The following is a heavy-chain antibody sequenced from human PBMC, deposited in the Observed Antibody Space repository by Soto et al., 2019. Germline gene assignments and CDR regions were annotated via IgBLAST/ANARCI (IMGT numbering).Heavy chain of an antibody. Sequence: SVKVSCKASGGTFCSDAITWVRQAPGQGLEWVGRIIPIFGTTNYAQNLQGRVTISADKSTLTSYMELHSLTSDDTALYYCARATTDSCYYTNWIDTWGQGTQVTVSS. J-gene: IGHJ5*02. CDR2: IIPIFGTT. D-gene: IGHD3-22*01. V-gene: IGHV1-69*06. CDR3: ARATTDSCYYTNWIDT. CDR1: GGTFCSDA.